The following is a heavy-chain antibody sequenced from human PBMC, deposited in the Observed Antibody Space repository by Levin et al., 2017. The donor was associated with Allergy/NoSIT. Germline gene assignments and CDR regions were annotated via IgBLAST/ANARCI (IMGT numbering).Heavy chain of an antibody. J-gene: IGHJ4*02. CDR3: ARVLRPYDPPYFDY. V-gene: IGHV3-21*01. CDR1: GFTFSSYS. Sequence: GESLKISCAASGFTFSSYSMNWVRQAPGKGLEWVSSISSSSNYKYYADSVKGRFTISRDNAKNSLFLQMNSLRAEDTAVYYCARVLRPYDPPYFDYWGQGTLVTVSS. D-gene: IGHD3-3*01. CDR2: ISSSSNYK.